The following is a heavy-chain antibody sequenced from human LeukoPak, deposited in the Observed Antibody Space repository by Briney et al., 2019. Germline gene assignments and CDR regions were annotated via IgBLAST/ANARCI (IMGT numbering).Heavy chain of an antibody. Sequence: PGGSLRLSCAASGFTFSSYGMHWVRQAPGKGLEWVAVICYDGSNKYYADSVKGRFTISRDNSKNTLYLQMNSLRAEDTAVYYCARDEVVVVPAATLDYYYYGMDVWGQGTTVTVSS. J-gene: IGHJ6*02. D-gene: IGHD2-2*01. CDR3: ARDEVVVVPAATLDYYYYGMDV. CDR1: GFTFSSYG. CDR2: ICYDGSNK. V-gene: IGHV3-33*01.